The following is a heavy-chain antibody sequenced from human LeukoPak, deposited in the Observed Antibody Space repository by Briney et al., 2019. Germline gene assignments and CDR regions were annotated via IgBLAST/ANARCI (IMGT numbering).Heavy chain of an antibody. Sequence: ASVKVSCKASGYTFTGYYMHWVRQAPGQGLEWMGWINPNSGGTNYAQKFQGRVTMTRDTSISTAYMELSRLRSDDTAVYYCARDHPGAARRYWFDPWGQGTLVTVSS. CDR1: GYTFTGYY. D-gene: IGHD6-6*01. CDR2: INPNSGGT. V-gene: IGHV1-2*02. J-gene: IGHJ5*02. CDR3: ARDHPGAARRYWFDP.